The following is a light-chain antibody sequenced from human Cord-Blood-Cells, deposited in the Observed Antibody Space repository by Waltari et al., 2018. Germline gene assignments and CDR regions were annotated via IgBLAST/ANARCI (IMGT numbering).Light chain of an antibody. V-gene: IGKV3-15*01. CDR1: QSVSRN. CDR3: QQYNSWPPT. J-gene: IGKJ4*01. CDR2: GAS. Sequence: EIVMPQSLATLSVSPGERATVSCRASQSVSRNLACYQKKPGQAPRRLIYGASTSATGIPARFSGGGAWTEFTLTTSSLLAEEVAVDYYQQYNSWPPTFGGGTKVEIK.